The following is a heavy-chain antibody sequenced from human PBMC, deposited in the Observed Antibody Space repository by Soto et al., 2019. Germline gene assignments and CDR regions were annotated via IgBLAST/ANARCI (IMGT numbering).Heavy chain of an antibody. CDR3: AKADGEQWLVPHLDN. CDR2: ISCCGGST. D-gene: IGHD6-19*01. V-gene: IGHV3-23*01. J-gene: IGHJ4*02. CDR1: GFNFKKFA. Sequence: EVQLLESGGGVVQPGGSLRLSCVASGFNFKKFAMAWVRQAPGEGLEWVSGISCCGGSTSYADSVKGRFSIARDDSKHTRSLQMNSLRVEDKAQYYCAKADGEQWLVPHLDNWGQGTLVTVS.